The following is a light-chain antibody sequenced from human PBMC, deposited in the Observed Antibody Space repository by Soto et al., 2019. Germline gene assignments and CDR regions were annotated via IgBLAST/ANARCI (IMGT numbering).Light chain of an antibody. J-gene: IGKJ1*01. CDR3: QQYNNWWT. V-gene: IGKV3-15*01. CDR2: GAS. CDR1: QSVSSN. Sequence: EIVMTQSPATLSVSPGERATLSCRASQSVSSNLAWYQQKPGQAPRLLIYGASTRATGIPARFSGSGSETEFTLPISSLQSEDFAIYYCQQYNNWWTFGQGTKVEIK.